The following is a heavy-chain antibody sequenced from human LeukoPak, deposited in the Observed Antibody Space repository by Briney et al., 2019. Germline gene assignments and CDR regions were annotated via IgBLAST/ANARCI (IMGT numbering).Heavy chain of an antibody. Sequence: GGSLRLSCAASGFIFSDNYMDWVRQAPGEGLEWIAHISGRGDVTYYTDSVKGRFTISRDNSKNTLYLQMNSLRAEDTAVYYCANLPLGYCSGGSCRDYWGQGTLVTVSS. V-gene: IGHV3-48*01. J-gene: IGHJ4*02. D-gene: IGHD2-15*01. CDR1: GFIFSDNY. CDR3: ANLPLGYCSGGSCRDY. CDR2: ISGRGDVT.